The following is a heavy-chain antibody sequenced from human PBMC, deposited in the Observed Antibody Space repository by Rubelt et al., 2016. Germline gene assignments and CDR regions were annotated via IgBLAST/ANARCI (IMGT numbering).Heavy chain of an antibody. CDR3: ARDAYSSGPAVD. CDR1: GFSFNTYS. V-gene: IGHV3-21*01. Sequence: VESGGGLVKPGGSLRLSCAASGFSFNTYSMNWVRQAPGKGLEWVSSISSSSSYIYYADSVKGRFTISRDNAKNSLDLQMSSLRAEDTAVYYCARDAYSSGPAVDWGQGTLVAVSS. D-gene: IGHD3-22*01. J-gene: IGHJ4*02. CDR2: ISSSSSYI.